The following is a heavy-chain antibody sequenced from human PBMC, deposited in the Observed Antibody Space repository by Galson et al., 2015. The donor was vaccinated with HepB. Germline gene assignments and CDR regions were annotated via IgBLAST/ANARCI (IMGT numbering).Heavy chain of an antibody. CDR1: GYTFTSYG. CDR2: ISAYNGNT. D-gene: IGHD3-10*01. Sequence: SVKVSCKASGYTFTSYGISWVRQAPGQGLEWMGWISAYNGNTNYAQKLQGRVTMTTDTSTSTAYMELRSLRSDDTAVYYCARDYYGSGSYSSERQYYFDYWGQGTLVTVSS. V-gene: IGHV1-18*04. CDR3: ARDYYGSGSYSSERQYYFDY. J-gene: IGHJ4*02.